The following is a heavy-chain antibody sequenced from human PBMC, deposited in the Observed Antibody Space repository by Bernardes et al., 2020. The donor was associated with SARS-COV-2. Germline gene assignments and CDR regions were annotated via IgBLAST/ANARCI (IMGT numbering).Heavy chain of an antibody. Sequence: SETLSLTCTVSGGSISSYYWSWIRQPPGKALEWIGYIYYNGNTYYNPFLKSRVTISVDTSNNQFSLRLKSVTAADTAVYYCARDRLYGDYDRWFDPWGQGTLVTVSS. J-gene: IGHJ5*02. D-gene: IGHD4-17*01. CDR1: GGSISSYY. CDR3: ARDRLYGDYDRWFDP. CDR2: IYYNGNT. V-gene: IGHV4-59*01.